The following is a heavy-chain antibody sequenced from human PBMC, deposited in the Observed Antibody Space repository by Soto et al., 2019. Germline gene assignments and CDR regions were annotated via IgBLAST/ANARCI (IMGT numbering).Heavy chain of an antibody. D-gene: IGHD3-3*01. Sequence: QVQLVESGGGXXXXGRSXXXSXAASGFTFSSYAMHWVRQAPGKGLEWVAVISYDGSNKNHADTVKGRFTISRDNSKNTLYLQMNSLRAEDTAVYYCARGYDFWSGYYYPYGMDVWGQGTTVTVSS. CDR3: ARGYDFWSGYYYPYGMDV. V-gene: IGHV3-30-3*01. CDR1: GFTFSSYA. J-gene: IGHJ6*02. CDR2: ISYDGSNK.